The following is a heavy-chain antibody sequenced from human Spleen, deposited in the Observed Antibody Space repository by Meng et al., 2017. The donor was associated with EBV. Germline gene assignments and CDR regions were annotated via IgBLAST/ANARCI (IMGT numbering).Heavy chain of an antibody. CDR2: INLGGNT. D-gene: IGHD6-19*01. CDR1: GGSSSGAD. V-gene: IGHV4-34*02. Sequence: QVQLAQWGPGLLKPSESLSLTCAVYGGSSSGADWSWIRQPPGKGLEWIGEINLGGNTNYNPSLKSRVSISVGTSKNHFSLKVDSVTAADTAVYYCATWNNNGWYYGYWGQGTLVTVSS. J-gene: IGHJ4*01. CDR3: ATWNNNGWYYGY.